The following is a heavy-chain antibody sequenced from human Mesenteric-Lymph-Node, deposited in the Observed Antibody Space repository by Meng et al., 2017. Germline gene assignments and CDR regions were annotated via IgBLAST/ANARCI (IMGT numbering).Heavy chain of an antibody. CDR2: ISYDGTDK. V-gene: IGHV3-30*07. CDR3: ARDNFTMVRGVTQLYYFDY. D-gene: IGHD3-10*01. Sequence: GESLKISCAASGFTFTSYAIHWVRQAPGKGLEWLAVISYDGTDKYYADSVKGRFTISRDNSKNTLYLQMNSLRAEDTAVYYCARDNFTMVRGVTQLYYFDYWGQGTLVTVSS. CDR1: GFTFTSYA. J-gene: IGHJ4*02.